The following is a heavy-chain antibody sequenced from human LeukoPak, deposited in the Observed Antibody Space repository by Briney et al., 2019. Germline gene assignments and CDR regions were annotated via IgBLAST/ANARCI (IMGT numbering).Heavy chain of an antibody. CDR3: ARMWSTATSGWNWFDP. J-gene: IGHJ5*02. V-gene: IGHV1-8*01. D-gene: IGHD6-13*01. Sequence: ASVKVSCKASGYTFTSYDINWVRQATGQGLEWMGWMNPNSGDTNYAQNFQGRVTMTRDTSISTAYMELSSLRSDDTAMYYCARMWSTATSGWNWFDPWGQGTLVTVSS. CDR2: MNPNSGDT. CDR1: GYTFTSYD.